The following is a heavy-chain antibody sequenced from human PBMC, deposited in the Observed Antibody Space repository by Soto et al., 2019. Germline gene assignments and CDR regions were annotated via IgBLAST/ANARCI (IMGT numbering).Heavy chain of an antibody. CDR3: AREGSYSAYNFAHGIQLWSLDF. CDR2: IFSSGST. CDR1: GGSINTFY. Sequence: SETLSLTXTVSGGSINTFYWSWVRQPAGKGLEWIGRIFSSGSTSFNPSLESRVAMSVDTSKNHFSLNLSSVTAADMAVYYCAREGSYSAYNFAHGIQLWSLDFWGQGALVTVS. D-gene: IGHD5-12*01. J-gene: IGHJ4*02. V-gene: IGHV4-4*07.